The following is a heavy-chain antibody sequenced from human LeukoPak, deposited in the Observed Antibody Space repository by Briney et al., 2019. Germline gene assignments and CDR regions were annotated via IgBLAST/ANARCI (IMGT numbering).Heavy chain of an antibody. CDR3: AKMEDSLGYYPYFDY. V-gene: IGHV3-23*01. CDR2: ISGSGSDT. CDR1: GFSFNTYG. Sequence: GSLRLSCAASGFSFNTYGMTWVRQAPGKGLEWVSAISGSGSDTYYADSVKGRFTISRDNSKNTLYLQMDSLRVEDTAIYYCAKMEDSLGYYPYFDYWGQGTLVTVSS. D-gene: IGHD3-22*01. J-gene: IGHJ4*02.